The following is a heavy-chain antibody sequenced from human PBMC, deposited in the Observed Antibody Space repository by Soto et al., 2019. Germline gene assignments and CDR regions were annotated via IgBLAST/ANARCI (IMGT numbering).Heavy chain of an antibody. D-gene: IGHD3-3*01. CDR3: AKDLVSIFGVAPDY. V-gene: IGHV3-23*01. CDR2: ISCSGGST. CDR1: GFTFSSYA. J-gene: IGHJ4*01. Sequence: ESGGGLVQPGGSLRLSCAASGFTFSSYAMSWVRQAPGKGLEWVSAISCSGGSTDYADSVKGRFTISRDNSKNTLYLQMNSLRAEDTALYYCAKDLVSIFGVAPDYWGHGTLVTVSS.